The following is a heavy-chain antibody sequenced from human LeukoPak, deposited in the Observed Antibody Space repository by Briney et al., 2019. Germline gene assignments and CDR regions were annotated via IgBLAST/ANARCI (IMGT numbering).Heavy chain of an antibody. CDR2: IRSSGDST. D-gene: IGHD2-8*01. J-gene: IGHJ4*02. V-gene: IGHV3-23*01. CDR1: GFTFSSYA. Sequence: GGSLRLSCAASGFTFSSYAMSWVRQAPGKGLEWIPAIRSSGDSTYDADSVKGRFTISRDNSKNTLYLQMSSLRAEDTAVYYCAKDTSIGRYCTNGVCSPFDYWGQGTLVTVSS. CDR3: AKDTSIGRYCTNGVCSPFDY.